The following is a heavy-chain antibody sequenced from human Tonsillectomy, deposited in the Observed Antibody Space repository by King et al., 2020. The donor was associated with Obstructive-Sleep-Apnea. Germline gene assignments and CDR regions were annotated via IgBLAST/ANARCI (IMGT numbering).Heavy chain of an antibody. J-gene: IGHJ3*02. CDR3: ARVKAATDLEGAFDI. CDR2: IYHSGST. CDR1: GGSIRSSNW. D-gene: IGHD3-3*01. Sequence: VQLQESGPGLVKPSGTLSLTCAVSGGSIRSSNWWSWVRLPPGKGLEWIGEIYHSGSTNYNPSLKSRVTISIDKSKNQFSLNLNSVTAADTAVYYCARVKAATDLEGAFDIWGQGTMVTVSS. V-gene: IGHV4-4*02.